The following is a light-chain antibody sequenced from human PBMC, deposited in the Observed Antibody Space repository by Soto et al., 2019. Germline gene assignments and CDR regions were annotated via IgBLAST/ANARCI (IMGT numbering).Light chain of an antibody. V-gene: IGLV2-23*02. CDR2: EVS. CDR1: SSDVGSYNL. CDR3: CSYAGTSTSYV. J-gene: IGLJ1*01. Sequence: QSALTQPASVSGSPGQSITISCTGTSSDVGSYNLVSWYQQHPGKAPKLMIYEVSKRPSGVSNRFSGSKSGNTASLTISGLQAEDGADYYCCSYAGTSTSYVFGTGTKVTVL.